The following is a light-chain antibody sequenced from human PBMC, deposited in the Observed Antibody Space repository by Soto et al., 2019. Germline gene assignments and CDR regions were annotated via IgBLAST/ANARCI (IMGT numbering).Light chain of an antibody. CDR2: DVN. CDR3: TSWKTSTTMI. CDR1: SSDIGAYNF. J-gene: IGLJ2*01. V-gene: IGLV2-14*03. Sequence: QSVLTQPASVSGSPGQSITISCTGTSSDIGAYNFVSWYQQHPGKAPKLMLYDVNIRPSGVSNRFSGSKSGNTASLTISGLQAEDEADYYCTSWKTSTTMIFGGGTKVPS.